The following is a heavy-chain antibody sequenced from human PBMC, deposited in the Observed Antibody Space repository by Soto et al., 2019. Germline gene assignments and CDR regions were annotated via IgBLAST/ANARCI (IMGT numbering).Heavy chain of an antibody. CDR2: ISGSGGST. Sequence: GGSLRLSCAASGFTFSSYAMSWVRQAPGKGLEWVSAISGSGGSTYYADSVKGRFTISRDNSKNTLYLQMNSLRAEDTAVYYCAKDSIYYDSSGYFDYWGQGTLVTVSS. J-gene: IGHJ4*02. V-gene: IGHV3-23*01. D-gene: IGHD3-22*01. CDR1: GFTFSSYA. CDR3: AKDSIYYDSSGYFDY.